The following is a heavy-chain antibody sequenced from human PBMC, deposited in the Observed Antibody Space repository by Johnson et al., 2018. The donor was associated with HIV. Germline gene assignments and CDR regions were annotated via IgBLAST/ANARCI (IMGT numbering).Heavy chain of an antibody. J-gene: IGHJ3*02. D-gene: IGHD3-22*01. CDR1: GFIFDDYG. CDR2: IYSGTTI. V-gene: IGHV3-69-1*02. CDR3: ASPTSGYSGVKAFDI. Sequence: VQLVESGGDVVRPGGSLRLSCAGSGFIFDDYGMRWVRQPPGKGLEWVSVIYSGTTIYYADSVKGRFTISRDNAKNSLYLQMNSLRAEDSAVYYCASPTSGYSGVKAFDIWGHGTMVTVSS.